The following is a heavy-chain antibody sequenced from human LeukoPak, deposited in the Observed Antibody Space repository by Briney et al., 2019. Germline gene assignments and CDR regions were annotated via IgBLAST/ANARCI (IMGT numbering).Heavy chain of an antibody. CDR1: GFTFSSYW. CDR2: IKQDGSEK. CDR3: ARDSKRKGNYYDSSGYYYY. D-gene: IGHD3-22*01. V-gene: IGHV3-7*05. Sequence: GGSLRLSCAASGFTFSSYWMSWVRQAPGKGLEWVANIKQDGSEKYYVDSVKGRFTISRDNAKNSLYLQMNSLRAEDTAVYYCARDSKRKGNYYDSSGYYYYWGQGTLVTVSS. J-gene: IGHJ4*02.